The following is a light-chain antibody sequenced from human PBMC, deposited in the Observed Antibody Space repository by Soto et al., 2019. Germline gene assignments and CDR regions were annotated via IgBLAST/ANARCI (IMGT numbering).Light chain of an antibody. CDR1: QSVSGTY. Sequence: EVVLTQSPGTLSLSPRYRATLSCKASQSVSGTYLAWYQQRPGQAPRLLIYGTSSRAPGIPDRFSGSGCGTHFILTISSLEAEDFAVYYCQQYSRSWTFGQGTKVDIK. CDR3: QQYSRSWT. J-gene: IGKJ1*01. CDR2: GTS. V-gene: IGKV3-20*01.